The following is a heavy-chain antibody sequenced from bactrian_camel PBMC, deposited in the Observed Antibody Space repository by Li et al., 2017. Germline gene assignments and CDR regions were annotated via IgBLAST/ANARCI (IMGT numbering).Heavy chain of an antibody. CDR2: INRGGDST. D-gene: IGHD1*01. CDR3: AAFPPPLWLDFGY. J-gene: IGHJ6*01. V-gene: IGHV3S40*01. CDR1: IYLGSDHC. Sequence: DVQLVESGGGSVQPGGSLRLSCTASIYLGSDHCMGWFRQAPGKGLEWVSGINRGGDSTDYADSVKGRFTISQYNANNTLYLQMNSLKPEDTGVYYCAAFPPPLWLDFGYWGQGTQVTVS.